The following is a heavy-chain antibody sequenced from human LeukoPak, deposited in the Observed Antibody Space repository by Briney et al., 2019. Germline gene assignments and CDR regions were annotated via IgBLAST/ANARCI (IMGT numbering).Heavy chain of an antibody. CDR1: GFTFSSYE. J-gene: IGHJ4*02. Sequence: GSLRLSCAASGFTFSSYEMNWVRPAPGKGLEWVSYISSSGTTIYYADSVKGRFTISRDNAKNSLYLQMNSLRAEDTAVYYCARERPEVDYWGQGTLATVSS. CDR2: ISSSGTTI. CDR3: ARERPEVDY. V-gene: IGHV3-48*03.